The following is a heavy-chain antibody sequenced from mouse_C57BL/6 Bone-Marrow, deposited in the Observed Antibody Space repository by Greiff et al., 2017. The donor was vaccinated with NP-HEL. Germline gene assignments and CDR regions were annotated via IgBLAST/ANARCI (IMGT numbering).Heavy chain of an antibody. D-gene: IGHD2-1*01. CDR1: GYTFTSYW. Sequence: QVQLQQPGAELVRPGTSVKLSCKASGYTFTSYWMHWVKQRPGQGLEWIGVIDPSDSYTNYKQKFKGKATLTVDTSSSTAYMQLSSLTSEDSAVYYCARAYGNHWGQGTLVTVSA. CDR3: ARAYGNH. J-gene: IGHJ3*01. CDR2: IDPSDSYT. V-gene: IGHV1-59*01.